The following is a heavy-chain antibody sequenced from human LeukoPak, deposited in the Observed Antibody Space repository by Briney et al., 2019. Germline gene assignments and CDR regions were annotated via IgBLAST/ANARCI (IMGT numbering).Heavy chain of an antibody. CDR3: ASAMIGVPDDAFDI. J-gene: IGHJ3*02. Sequence: PSETLSLTCTVSGGSISSTSYYWDWIRQPPGKGLEWIGNFYNSGSTHYNPSLKSRVTISVDTSKNQFSLKLSSVTAADTAVYYCASAMIGVPDDAFDIWGQGTMVTVSS. CDR1: GGSISSTSYY. V-gene: IGHV4-39*07. CDR2: FYNSGST. D-gene: IGHD3-22*01.